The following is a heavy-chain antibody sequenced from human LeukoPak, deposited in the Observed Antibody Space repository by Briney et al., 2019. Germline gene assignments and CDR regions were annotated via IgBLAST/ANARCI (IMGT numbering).Heavy chain of an antibody. V-gene: IGHV3-23*01. D-gene: IGHD1-14*01. CDR2: ISNSDYST. CDR1: GFTFSSYW. J-gene: IGHJ4*02. CDR3: AKATGYLL. Sequence: GGSLRLSCAASGFTFSSYWMSWVRQAPGKGLEWVSTISNSDYSTYYADSVKGRFTISRANSENTLYLQMNNLRAEDTAVYYCAKATGYLLWGQGTLVTVSS.